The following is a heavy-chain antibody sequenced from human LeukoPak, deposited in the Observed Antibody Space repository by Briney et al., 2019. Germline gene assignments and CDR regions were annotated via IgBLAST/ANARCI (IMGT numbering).Heavy chain of an antibody. CDR1: GYTFTSYG. J-gene: IGHJ5*02. CDR2: ISAYNGNT. V-gene: IGHV1-18*01. CDR3: ARGKMVRGAGDWFDP. Sequence: ASVKVSCKASGYTFTSYGISWVRQAPGQGLEWMGGISAYNGNTNYEQKLQGRVTMTTDTSTSTAYMELRSLRSDDTAVYYCARGKMVRGAGDWFDPWGQGTLVTVSS. D-gene: IGHD3-10*01.